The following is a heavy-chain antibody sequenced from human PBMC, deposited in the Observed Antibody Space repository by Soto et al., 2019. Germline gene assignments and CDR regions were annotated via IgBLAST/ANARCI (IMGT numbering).Heavy chain of an antibody. Sequence: GGSLRLSCAASGFTFSSYDMSWVRQAPGKGLERVSRISGSGRSTYYADSVKGRFTIYRDNSKNTLYPQMKRLRGEETAVYYCATYDYGRGWGQGTLATVSS. CDR2: ISGSGRST. CDR3: ATYDYGRG. V-gene: IGHV3-23*01. D-gene: IGHD4-17*01. J-gene: IGHJ4*02. CDR1: GFTFSSYD.